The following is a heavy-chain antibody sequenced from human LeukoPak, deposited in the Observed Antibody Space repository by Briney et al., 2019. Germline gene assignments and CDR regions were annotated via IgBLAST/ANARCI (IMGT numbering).Heavy chain of an antibody. Sequence: GASVKVSCKASGYTFTGYYMHWVRQAPGQGLEWMGWINPNSGGTNYAQKLQGRVTMTRDTSISTAYMELSRLRSDDTAVYYCARVFGDEADTAMVTGYWGQGTLVTVSS. CDR2: INPNSGGT. CDR3: ARVFGDEADTAMVTGY. CDR1: GYTFTGYY. J-gene: IGHJ4*02. V-gene: IGHV1-2*02. D-gene: IGHD5-18*01.